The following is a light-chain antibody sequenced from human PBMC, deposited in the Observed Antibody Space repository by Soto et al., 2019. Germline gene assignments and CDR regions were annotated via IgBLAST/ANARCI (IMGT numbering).Light chain of an antibody. CDR1: QSVSNNY. Sequence: EIVLTQSPGTLSLYPGESATLSCRASQSVSNNYLAWYQQKPGQAPRLLIYGASSRATGIPDRFSGSGYGTDFTLTSSRLVPEDFAVDYCKQYLRPGSTFGQGTEV. CDR2: GAS. J-gene: IGKJ1*01. V-gene: IGKV3-20*01. CDR3: KQYLRPGST.